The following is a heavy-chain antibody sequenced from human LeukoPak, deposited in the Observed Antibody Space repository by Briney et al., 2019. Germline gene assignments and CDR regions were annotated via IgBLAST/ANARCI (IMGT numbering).Heavy chain of an antibody. V-gene: IGHV5-51*01. J-gene: IGHJ3*02. CDR3: ARRAVGATGTFDI. Sequence: GESLKISCKGSEYSFTTYWIGWVRQMPGKGLEWMGIIYPGDSDTRYSPSFQGQVTISADKSISTAYLQWSSLKASDTAMYYCARRAVGATGTFDIWGQGIMVTVSS. CDR2: IYPGDSDT. D-gene: IGHD1-26*01. CDR1: EYSFTTYW.